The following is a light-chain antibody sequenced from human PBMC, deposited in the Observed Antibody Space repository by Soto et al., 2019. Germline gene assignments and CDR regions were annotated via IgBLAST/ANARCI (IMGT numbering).Light chain of an antibody. Sequence: QSLLTQPPSASGTPGQRVTISCSGSSSNIGSNYVYWYQQLPGTAPKLLIYRNNQRPSGVPDRFSGSKSGTSASLAISGLRSEDEADYYCAAWDDSLSEVFGGGTKLTVL. CDR1: SSNIGSNY. CDR3: AAWDDSLSEV. CDR2: RNN. J-gene: IGLJ2*01. V-gene: IGLV1-47*01.